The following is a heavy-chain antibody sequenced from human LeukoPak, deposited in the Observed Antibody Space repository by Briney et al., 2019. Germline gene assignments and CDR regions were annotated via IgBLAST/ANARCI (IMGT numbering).Heavy chain of an antibody. V-gene: IGHV1-2*02. CDR3: ARDPTRAGYYDSSGFDY. CDR2: INPNSGGT. D-gene: IGHD3-22*01. J-gene: IGHJ4*02. CDR1: GYTFTGYY. Sequence: ASVKVSCKASGYTFTGYYMHWVRQPPGQGLEGMGWINPNSGGTNYAQKFQGRVTMTRDTSISTAYMELSRLRSDDTAVYYCARDPTRAGYYDSSGFDYWGQGTLVTVSS.